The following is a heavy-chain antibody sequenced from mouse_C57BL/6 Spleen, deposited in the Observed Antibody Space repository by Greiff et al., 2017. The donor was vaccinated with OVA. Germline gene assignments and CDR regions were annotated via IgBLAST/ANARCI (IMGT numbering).Heavy chain of an antibody. J-gene: IGHJ1*03. CDR1: GYTFTDYN. CDR3: ARSYGNYGYFDV. CDR2: INPNNGGT. V-gene: IGHV1-18*01. D-gene: IGHD2-1*01. Sequence: EVQLVESGPELVKPGASVKIPCKASGYTFTDYNMDWVKQSHGKSLEWIGDINPNNGGTIYNQKFKGKATLTVDKSSSTAYMELRSLTSEDTAVYYCARSYGNYGYFDVWGTGTTVTVSS.